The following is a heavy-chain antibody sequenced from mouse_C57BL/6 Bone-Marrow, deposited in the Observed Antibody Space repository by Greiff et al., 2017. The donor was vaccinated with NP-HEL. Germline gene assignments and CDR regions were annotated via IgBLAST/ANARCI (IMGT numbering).Heavy chain of an antibody. CDR3: ARGAVVATNWYFDV. Sequence: DVQLQESGPGLVKPSQSLSLTCSVTGYSITSGYYWNWLRQFPGNKLEWMGYISYDGSNNYNPSLKNRISITRDTSKNQFFLKLNSVTTEDTATYYCARGAVVATNWYFDVWGTGTTVTVSS. V-gene: IGHV3-6*01. CDR2: ISYDGSN. D-gene: IGHD1-1*01. CDR1: GYSITSGYY. J-gene: IGHJ1*03.